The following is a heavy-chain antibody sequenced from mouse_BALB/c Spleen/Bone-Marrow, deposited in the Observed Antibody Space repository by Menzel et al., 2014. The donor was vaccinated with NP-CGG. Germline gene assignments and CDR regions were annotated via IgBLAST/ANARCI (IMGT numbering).Heavy chain of an antibody. J-gene: IGHJ3*01. D-gene: IGHD1-1*01. CDR2: IHLSDSES. CDR3: TRDDLTTRALAY. V-gene: IGHV1S82*01. CDR1: GYSFTSYW. Sequence: QVQLQQSEAELVRPGASVKLSCKASGYSFTSYWMNWVKQRPGQGLEWIGMIHLSDSESRLNQKFKDKATLTVDKSSSTVYMQLSSPTAEYSAVYYCTRDDLTTRALAYWGQGTLVTVSA.